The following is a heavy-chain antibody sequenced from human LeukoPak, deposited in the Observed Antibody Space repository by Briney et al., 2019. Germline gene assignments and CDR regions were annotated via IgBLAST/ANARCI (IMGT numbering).Heavy chain of an antibody. J-gene: IGHJ3*02. D-gene: IGHD2-21*02. CDR1: GYTFTSYA. Sequence: SVKVSCKASGYTFTSYAMNWVRQAPGQGLEWMGGIIPIFGTANYAQKFQGRVTITADESTSTVYMELSSLRSEDTAVYYCARVNCGGDCYSDRGAFDIWGQGTMVTVSS. V-gene: IGHV1-69*13. CDR3: ARVNCGGDCYSDRGAFDI. CDR2: IIPIFGTA.